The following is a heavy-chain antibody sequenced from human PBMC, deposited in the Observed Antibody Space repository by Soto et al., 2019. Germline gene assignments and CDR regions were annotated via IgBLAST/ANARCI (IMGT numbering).Heavy chain of an antibody. J-gene: IGHJ6*03. Sequence: EVQLVESGGHLVQPGGSLRLSCTASGFRFSSHWMHWVRQGPGKGLVWVSRINADGSYTTYGDSVKGRFTISRDNAKNTLFLQMNSLRAEDTGVYYCARENYDDYYYYIDFWGKGTTVTVSS. CDR1: GFRFSSHW. CDR2: INADGSYT. V-gene: IGHV3-74*01. CDR3: ARENYDDYYYYIDF. D-gene: IGHD3-3*01.